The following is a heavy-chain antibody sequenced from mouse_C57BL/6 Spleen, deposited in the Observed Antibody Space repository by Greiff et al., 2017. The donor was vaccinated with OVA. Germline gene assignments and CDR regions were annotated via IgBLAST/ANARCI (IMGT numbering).Heavy chain of an antibody. Sequence: VQLQQSGPELVKPGASVKMSCKASGYTFTDYNMHWVKQSHGKSLEWIGYINPNNGGTSYNQKFKGKATLTVNKSSSTAYMELRSLTSEESAVYYCATDDGYFRSYWYFDVWGTGTTVTVSS. D-gene: IGHD2-3*01. CDR2: INPNNGGT. V-gene: IGHV1-22*01. J-gene: IGHJ1*03. CDR3: ATDDGYFRSYWYFDV. CDR1: GYTFTDYN.